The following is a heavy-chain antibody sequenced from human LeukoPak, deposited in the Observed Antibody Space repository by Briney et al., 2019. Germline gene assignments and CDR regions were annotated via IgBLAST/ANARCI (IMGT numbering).Heavy chain of an antibody. CDR2: INTDGSST. Sequence: GGSLRLSCAASGFTFSSYDMSWVRQAPGKGLVWVSRINTDGSSTSYADSVKGRFTISRDNAKNSLYLQMTSLRAEDTAVYYCAISAPNYYDSSGYYSYFQHWGQGTLVTVSS. CDR1: GFTFSSYD. J-gene: IGHJ1*01. D-gene: IGHD3-22*01. CDR3: AISAPNYYDSSGYYSYFQH. V-gene: IGHV3-74*01.